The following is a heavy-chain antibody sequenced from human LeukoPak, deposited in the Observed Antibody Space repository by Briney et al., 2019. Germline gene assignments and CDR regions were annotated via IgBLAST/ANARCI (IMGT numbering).Heavy chain of an antibody. Sequence: GASVKVSCKASGYTFTSYGISWVRQAPGQGLEWMGWISAYNGNTNYAQKLQGRVTLTTDTSTSTAYMELRSLRSDDTAVYYCARDSDIVATIKGDYWGQGTLVTVSS. D-gene: IGHD5-12*01. CDR3: ARDSDIVATIKGDY. V-gene: IGHV1-18*04. J-gene: IGHJ4*02. CDR2: ISAYNGNT. CDR1: GYTFTSYG.